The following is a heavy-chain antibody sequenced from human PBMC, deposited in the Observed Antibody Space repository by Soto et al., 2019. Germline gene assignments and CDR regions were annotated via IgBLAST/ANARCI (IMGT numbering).Heavy chain of an antibody. CDR2: IDKSGST. CDR1: GGSISGYS. CDR3: ARDQGTMVRGIGNFDY. Sequence: QVQLQESGPGLVKPSETLSLTCTVSGGSISGYSWRSIRQPPGKGLEWIGDIDKSGSTIYNPSLKSRVTILLDTSKNQLSLKLSSVTTADTALYYCARDQGTMVRGIGNFDYWGQGTLVTVSS. J-gene: IGHJ4*02. V-gene: IGHV4-59*01. D-gene: IGHD3-10*01.